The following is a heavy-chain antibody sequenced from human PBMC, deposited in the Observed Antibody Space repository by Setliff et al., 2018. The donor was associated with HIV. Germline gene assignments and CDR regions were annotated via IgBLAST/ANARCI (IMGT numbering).Heavy chain of an antibody. D-gene: IGHD1-1*01. Sequence: PSETLSLTCTVSGGSISSSSYYWGWIRQPPGNGLEWIGSIYHTGSTYYKPSLKSRVTISVDTSKNQFSPRLSSVAAGDTAVYYCASAGSGTRAPPRYWGQGTLVTVSS. CDR2: IYHTGST. CDR1: GGSISSSSYY. CDR3: ASAGSGTRAPPRY. J-gene: IGHJ4*02. V-gene: IGHV4-39*01.